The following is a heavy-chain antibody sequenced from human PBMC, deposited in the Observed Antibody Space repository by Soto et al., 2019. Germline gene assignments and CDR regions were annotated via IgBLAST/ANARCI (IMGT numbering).Heavy chain of an antibody. Sequence: QPGGSLRLSCAPCEFTVSNNYMNWVPQAPGKGLEWVSIIYSDGSIFYADSVKGRFTISRDNSRNTLYLQMDSLRAEDTAVYYCARGLKARHDPFDIWGPGTMVTVSS. CDR2: IYSDGSI. CDR3: ARGLKARHDPFDI. CDR1: EFTVSNNY. J-gene: IGHJ3*02. V-gene: IGHV3-53*01. D-gene: IGHD3-22*01.